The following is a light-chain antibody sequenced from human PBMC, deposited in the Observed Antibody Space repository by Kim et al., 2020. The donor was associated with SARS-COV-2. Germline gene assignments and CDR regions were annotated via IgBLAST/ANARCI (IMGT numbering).Light chain of an antibody. Sequence: QSVLTQPPSASGTPGQRVTISCSGSSSNNGSNYVYWYQQPPGTATKLLVYRNNQRPSGVPDRFSGSKSGTSASLAISGLRSGDEADYYCAAWDDSLRVFGGGAQL. CDR3: AAWDDSLRV. CDR1: SSNNGSNY. J-gene: IGLJ3*02. CDR2: RNN. V-gene: IGLV1-47*01.